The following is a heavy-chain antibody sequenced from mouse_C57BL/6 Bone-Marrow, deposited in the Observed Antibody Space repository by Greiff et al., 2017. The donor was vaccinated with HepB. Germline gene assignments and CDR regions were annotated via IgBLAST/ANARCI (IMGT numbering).Heavy chain of an antibody. V-gene: IGHV5-6*01. Sequence: EVQRVESGGDLVKPGGSLKLSCAASGFTFSSYGMSWVRQTPDKRLEWVATISSGGSYTYYPDSVKGRFTISRDNAKNTLYLQMSSLRSEDTALYYCAKSPYDYDEAYWGQGTLVTVSA. D-gene: IGHD2-4*01. CDR1: GFTFSSYG. CDR2: ISSGGSYT. J-gene: IGHJ3*01. CDR3: AKSPYDYDEAY.